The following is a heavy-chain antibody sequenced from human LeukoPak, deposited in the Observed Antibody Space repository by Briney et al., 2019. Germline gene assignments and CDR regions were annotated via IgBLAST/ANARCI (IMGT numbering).Heavy chain of an antibody. J-gene: IGHJ4*02. D-gene: IGHD3-22*01. V-gene: IGHV4-34*01. Sequence: SETLSLTCAVYGGSFSGYYWSWIRQPPGKGLEWIGEINHSGSTNYNPSLKSRVTISVDTSKNQFSLKLSSVTAADTALYYCARDHYYDSSGYYLLPDYWGQGTLVTVSS. CDR2: INHSGST. CDR3: ARDHYYDSSGYYLLPDY. CDR1: GGSFSGYY.